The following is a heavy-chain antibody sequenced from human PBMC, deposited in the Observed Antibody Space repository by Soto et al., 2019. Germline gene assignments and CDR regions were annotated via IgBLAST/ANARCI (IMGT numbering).Heavy chain of an antibody. CDR3: ARFPGSYYYYYYGMDV. J-gene: IGHJ6*02. D-gene: IGHD1-26*01. Sequence: SGPTLVNPTETLTLTCTVSGFSLSKDRMGVSWIRQPPGKALEWLAHIFSNDEKSYSTSLKSRLTISKDTSKSQVVLTMTNMDPVDTATYYCARFPGSYYYYYYGMDVWGQGTTVTVSS. V-gene: IGHV2-26*01. CDR2: IFSNDEK. CDR1: GFSLSKDRMG.